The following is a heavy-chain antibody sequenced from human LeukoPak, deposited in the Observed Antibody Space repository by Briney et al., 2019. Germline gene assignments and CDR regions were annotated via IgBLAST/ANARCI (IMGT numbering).Heavy chain of an antibody. CDR3: ASNGLWFGELSFDY. CDR1: GGSISSSSYY. J-gene: IGHJ4*02. V-gene: IGHV4-39*01. CDR2: IYYSGST. Sequence: SETLSLTCTVSGGSISSSSYYWGWIRQPPGKGLEWIGSIYYSGSTYYNPSLKSRVTISVDTSKNQFSLKLSSVTAADTAVYYCASNGLWFGELSFDYWGQGTLVTVSS. D-gene: IGHD3-10*01.